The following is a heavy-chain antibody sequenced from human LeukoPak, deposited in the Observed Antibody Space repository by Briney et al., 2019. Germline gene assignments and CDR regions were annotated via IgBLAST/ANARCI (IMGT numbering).Heavy chain of an antibody. D-gene: IGHD6-19*01. J-gene: IGHJ4*02. V-gene: IGHV3-74*01. CDR2: INPDGTTT. CDR1: GFTFSTYW. CDR3: ARVSIGWYSFDY. Sequence: GGSLRLSCAASGFTFSTYWMHWVRQAPGEGLVWVSRINPDGTTTSYADSVKGRFTISRDNAKDTVYLQMNSLRAEDTAVYYCARVSIGWYSFDYWGQGTLVTVSS.